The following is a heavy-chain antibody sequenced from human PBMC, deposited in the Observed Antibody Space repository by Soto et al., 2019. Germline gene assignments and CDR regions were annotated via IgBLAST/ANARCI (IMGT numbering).Heavy chain of an antibody. CDR1: GYTLTDLS. D-gene: IGHD3-10*01. Sequence: ASVTVSCKVSGYTLTDLSMHWVRQAPGKGLEWMGGFDPEDGETIYAQKFQGRVTMTEDTSTDTAYMELSSLRSEDTAVYYCATAYYGSGSYYNFHNWFDPWGQGTLVTVSS. V-gene: IGHV1-24*01. CDR2: FDPEDGET. J-gene: IGHJ5*02. CDR3: ATAYYGSGSYYNFHNWFDP.